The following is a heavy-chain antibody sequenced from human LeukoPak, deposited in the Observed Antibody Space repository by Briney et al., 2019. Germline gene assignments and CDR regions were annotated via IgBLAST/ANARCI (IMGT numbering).Heavy chain of an antibody. D-gene: IGHD3-22*01. V-gene: IGHV3-23*01. CDR3: AKDYYDSSGPFSY. J-gene: IGHJ4*02. CDR1: GFTFSSHA. CDR2: ISGSGGTT. Sequence: GGSLRLSCAASGFTFSSHAMSWVRQAPGKGLEWVSAISGSGGTTYDAYSVKGRFTISRDNSKNTLYLQMNSLRAEDTAVYYCAKDYYDSSGPFSYWGQGTLVTVSS.